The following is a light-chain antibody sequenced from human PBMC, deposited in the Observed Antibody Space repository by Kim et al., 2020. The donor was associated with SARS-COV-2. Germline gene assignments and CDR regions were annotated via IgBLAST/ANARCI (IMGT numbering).Light chain of an antibody. CDR3: QQYDTYPYT. V-gene: IGKV1-16*02. J-gene: IGKJ2*01. Sequence: DIQMTQSPSSLSAFVGDRVTITCRASQDISNYLAWFQQKPGKAPKSLIYLASSLQVGVPSKFSGSGSGTDFTLIISSLQPEDFATYYCQQYDTYPYTFGQGTKVDIK. CDR1: QDISNY. CDR2: LAS.